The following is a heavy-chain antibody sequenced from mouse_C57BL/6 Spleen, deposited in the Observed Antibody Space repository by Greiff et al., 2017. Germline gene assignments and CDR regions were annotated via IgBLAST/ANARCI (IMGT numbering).Heavy chain of an antibody. V-gene: IGHV1-39*01. CDR1: GYSFTDYN. CDR2: INPNYGTT. Sequence: EVQGVESGPELVKPGASVKISCKASGYSFTDYNMNWVQQSTGKSLEWIGVINPNYGTTSYNQKFKGKATLTVDQSSSTAYMQLNSLTSEDSAVYYCASPHPIYDDYDEAAYWGQGTLVTVSA. J-gene: IGHJ3*01. D-gene: IGHD2-4*01. CDR3: ASPHPIYDDYDEAAY.